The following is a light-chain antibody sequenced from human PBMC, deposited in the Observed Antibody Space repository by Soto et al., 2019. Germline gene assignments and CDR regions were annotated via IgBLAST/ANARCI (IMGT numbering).Light chain of an antibody. J-gene: IGLJ2*01. CDR2: DNN. CDR1: FSNIGNNY. CDR3: GTWDSSLSAVL. Sequence: QSVLTQPPSVSAAPGQKVTISCSGTFSNIGNNYVSWYQQVPGTAPKLLIYDNNKRPSGIPDRFSGSKSGTSATLDVTGPQTEDEADYYCGTWDSSLSAVLFGGGTKVTVL. V-gene: IGLV1-51*01.